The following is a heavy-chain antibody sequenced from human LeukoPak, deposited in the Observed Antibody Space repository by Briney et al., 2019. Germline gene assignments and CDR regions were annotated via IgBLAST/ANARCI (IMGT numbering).Heavy chain of an antibody. V-gene: IGHV4-34*01. J-gene: IGHJ4*02. CDR1: GGSFSGYY. D-gene: IGHD3-22*01. CDR2: IKHSGST. Sequence: SETLSLTCAVYGGSFSGYYWSWIRQPPGKGLEWIGEIKHSGSTNYNPSLQSRVTISVDTSKNQFSLRLSSVTAADTAMYYCARENSYYDSSGYYYGSGYFDYWGQGTLVTVSS. CDR3: ARENSYYDSSGYYYGSGYFDY.